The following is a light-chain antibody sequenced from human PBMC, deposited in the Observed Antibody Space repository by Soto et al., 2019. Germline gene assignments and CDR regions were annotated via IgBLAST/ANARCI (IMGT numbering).Light chain of an antibody. CDR3: ASWDSGLSAGV. CDR1: TSNIGNNY. CDR2: DNN. V-gene: IGLV1-51*01. J-gene: IGLJ3*02. Sequence: QSVLTQPPSVSAAPGQKVTISCSGSTSNIGNNYVSWYQQLPGTAPKLLIYDNNKRPSGIPDRFSGSKSGTSATLDITGLQTGDEADYYCASWDSGLSAGVLGGGTQLTVL.